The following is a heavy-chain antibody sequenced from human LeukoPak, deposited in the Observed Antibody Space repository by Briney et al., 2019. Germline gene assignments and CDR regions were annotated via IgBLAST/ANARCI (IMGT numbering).Heavy chain of an antibody. CDR1: GGSISSYY. V-gene: IGHV4-38-2*02. J-gene: IGHJ3*02. CDR3: ARVVGYDFRRAFDI. D-gene: IGHD3-3*01. CDR2: IYHSGST. Sequence: SETLSLTSTVSGGSISSYYWGWIRQPPGKGLEWIGSIYHSGSTYYNPSLKSRVTISVDTSKNQFSLKLSSVTAADTAVYYCARVVGYDFRRAFDIWGQGTMVTVSS.